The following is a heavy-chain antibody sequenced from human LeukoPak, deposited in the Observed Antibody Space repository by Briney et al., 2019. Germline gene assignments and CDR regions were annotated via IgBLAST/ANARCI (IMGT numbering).Heavy chain of an antibody. J-gene: IGHJ6*02. CDR3: SLARSEYHYRMDV. Sequence: QTLSVTCAIPGDSVSSTRAASSWIRQPPSRGLEWLGRTYYRAKWYYEYAVSVKSRINTSPDTSKNLFSLQLTSVTPEDTAVYYCSLARSEYHYRMDVWGQGTTVTVSS. V-gene: IGHV6-1*01. CDR2: TYYRAKWYY. CDR1: GDSVSSTRAA.